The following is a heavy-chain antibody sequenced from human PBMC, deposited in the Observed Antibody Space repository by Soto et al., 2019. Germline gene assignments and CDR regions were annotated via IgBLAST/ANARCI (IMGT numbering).Heavy chain of an antibody. CDR1: GFTFSSYG. V-gene: IGHV3-33*01. CDR3: ARDIIAIYGMDV. D-gene: IGHD6-13*01. Sequence: PLGALRLSCAASGFTFSSYGMHWVRQAPGKGLEWVAVIWYDGSNKYYADSVKGRFTISRDNSKNTLYLQMNSLRAEDTAVYYCARDIIAIYGMDVWGQGTTVTVSS. CDR2: IWYDGSNK. J-gene: IGHJ6*02.